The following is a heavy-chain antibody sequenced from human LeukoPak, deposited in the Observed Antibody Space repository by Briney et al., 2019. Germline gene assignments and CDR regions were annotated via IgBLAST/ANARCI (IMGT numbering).Heavy chain of an antibody. V-gene: IGHV3-23*01. D-gene: IGHD6-19*01. CDR3: AKDPVAETYYYYYGMDV. CDR1: GFTFSSYA. CDR2: ISGSGGST. J-gene: IGHJ6*02. Sequence: GGSLRLSCAASGFTFSSYAMNWVRQAPGKGLEWVSAISGSGGSTYYADSVKGRFTISRDNSKNTLYLQMNSLRAEDTAVYYCAKDPVAETYYYYYGMDVWGQGTTVTVSS.